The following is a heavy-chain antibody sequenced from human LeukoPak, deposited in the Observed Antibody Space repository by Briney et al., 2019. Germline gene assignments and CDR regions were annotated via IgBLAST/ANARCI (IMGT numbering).Heavy chain of an antibody. Sequence: PSETLSLTCTVSDGSISSNSYYWSWIRQPAGKGLEWIGRIYTSGSTNYNPSLKSRVTMSVDTSKNQFSLKLSSVTAADTAVYYCARDQGYSSSYFDYWGQGTLVTVSS. CDR1: DGSISSNSYY. D-gene: IGHD6-13*01. V-gene: IGHV4-61*02. CDR3: ARDQGYSSSYFDY. J-gene: IGHJ4*02. CDR2: IYTSGST.